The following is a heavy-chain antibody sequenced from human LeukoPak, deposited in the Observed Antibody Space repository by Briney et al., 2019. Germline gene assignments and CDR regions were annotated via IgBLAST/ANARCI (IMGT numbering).Heavy chain of an antibody. CDR2: INHSGST. Sequence: SETLSLTCAVYGGSFSGYYWSWIRQPPGKGLEWIGEINHSGSTNYNPSLKSRVTISVDTSKNQFSLKLSSVTAADTAVYYCASYKKYYYDSSGYTDIWGQGTMVTVSS. CDR1: GGSFSGYY. D-gene: IGHD3-22*01. CDR3: ASYKKYYYDSSGYTDI. V-gene: IGHV4-34*01. J-gene: IGHJ3*02.